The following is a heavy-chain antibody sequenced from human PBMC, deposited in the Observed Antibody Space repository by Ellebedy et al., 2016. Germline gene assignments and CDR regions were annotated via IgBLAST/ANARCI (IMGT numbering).Heavy chain of an antibody. V-gene: IGHV5-10-1*01. CDR3: ARHTPQPDTFNIAAAAPYYFDY. J-gene: IGHJ4*02. CDR1: GYSFTSYW. CDR2: IDPSDSYT. Sequence: GESLKISXKGSGYSFTSYWISWVRQMPGKGLEWMGRIDPSDSYTNYSPSFQGHVTISADKSISTAYLQWSSLKASDTAMYYCARHTPQPDTFNIAAAAPYYFDYWGQGTLVTVSS. D-gene: IGHD6-13*01.